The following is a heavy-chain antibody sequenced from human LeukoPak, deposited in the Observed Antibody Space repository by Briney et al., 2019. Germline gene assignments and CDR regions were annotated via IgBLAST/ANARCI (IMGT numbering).Heavy chain of an antibody. CDR2: ISGSGGST. Sequence: GGSLRLSCAASGFTFSSYAMNWVRQAPGKGLEWVSAISGSGGSTYYADSVKGRFTISRDNSKNTLYLQMNSLRAEDTAVYYCAKDPIGDYVWGSYRYTLPPYFDYWGQGTLVTVSS. CDR1: GFTFSSYA. D-gene: IGHD3-16*02. CDR3: AKDPIGDYVWGSYRYTLPPYFDY. V-gene: IGHV3-23*01. J-gene: IGHJ4*02.